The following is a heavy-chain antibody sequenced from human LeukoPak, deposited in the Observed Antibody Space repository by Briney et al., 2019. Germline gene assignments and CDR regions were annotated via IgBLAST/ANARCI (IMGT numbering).Heavy chain of an antibody. V-gene: IGHV4-59*01. D-gene: IGHD5-12*01. CDR2: IYYSGST. J-gene: IGHJ4*02. CDR3: ARASGYAEVEY. Sequence: SETLSLTCTVSGGSISSYYWSWIRQPPGKGLEWIGYIYYSGSTNYNPSLKSRVTISVDTSKNQFSLKLSSVTAADTAVYYCARASGYAEVEYWGQGTLVTVSS. CDR1: GGSISSYY.